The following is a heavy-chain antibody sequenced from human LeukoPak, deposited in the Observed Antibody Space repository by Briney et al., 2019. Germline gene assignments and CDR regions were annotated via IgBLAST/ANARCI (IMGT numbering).Heavy chain of an antibody. Sequence: GASVKVSCKASGGTFSSYAISWVRQAPGQGLEWMGRIIPIFGTANYAQKFQGRVTITADESTSTAYMELSSLRSEDTAVYYCASPLGSRTYYYYYMDVWGKGTTVTVSS. CDR2: IIPIFGTA. CDR3: ASPLGSRTYYYYYMDV. D-gene: IGHD1-1*01. CDR1: GGTFSSYA. J-gene: IGHJ6*03. V-gene: IGHV1-69*13.